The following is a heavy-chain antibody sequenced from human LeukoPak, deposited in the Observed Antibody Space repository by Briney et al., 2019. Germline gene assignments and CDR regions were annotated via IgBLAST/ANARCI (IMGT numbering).Heavy chain of an antibody. V-gene: IGHV3-48*04. CDR3: ARDQGGYYDSSGYSDY. CDR2: ISSSSSTI. D-gene: IGHD3-22*01. Sequence: GGSLRLSCAASGFTFSSYSMNWVRQAPGKGLEWVSYISSSSSTIYYADSVKGRFTISRDNAKNSLYLQMNSLRAEDTAVYYCARDQGGYYDSSGYSDYWGQGTLVTVSS. CDR1: GFTFSSYS. J-gene: IGHJ4*02.